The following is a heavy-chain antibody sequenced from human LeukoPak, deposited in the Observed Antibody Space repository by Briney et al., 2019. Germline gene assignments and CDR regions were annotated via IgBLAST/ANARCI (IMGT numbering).Heavy chain of an antibody. Sequence: LETLSLTCAVYGGSLSGHFCSWIRQSPGKGLVWIGEINHSGTTNYNPSLKSRVTLSVDTSKNQFSLRLNSVTAADTAVYYCARRRYYDSSGFLDWGQGTPVTVSS. V-gene: IGHV4-34*01. CDR3: ARRRYYDSSGFLD. J-gene: IGHJ1*01. CDR1: GGSLSGHF. D-gene: IGHD3-22*01. CDR2: INHSGTT.